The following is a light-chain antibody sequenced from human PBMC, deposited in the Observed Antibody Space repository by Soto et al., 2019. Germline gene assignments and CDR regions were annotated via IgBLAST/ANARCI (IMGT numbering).Light chain of an antibody. CDR1: ESISRH. Sequence: DIQISQSPTSLSASFGDRVTITCRAAESISRHLNWYQQKPGRAPDLLIYAASTLQNGVPSRFTGSGSGTEFTLTITGLQLEDFATYYCQQDYSTLATFGQGTRLEI. CDR3: QQDYSTLAT. J-gene: IGKJ5*01. V-gene: IGKV1-39*01. CDR2: AAS.